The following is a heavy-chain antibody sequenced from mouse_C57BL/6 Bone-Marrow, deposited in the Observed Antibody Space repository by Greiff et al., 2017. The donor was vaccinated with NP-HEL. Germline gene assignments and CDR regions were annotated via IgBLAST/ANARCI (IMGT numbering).Heavy chain of an antibody. D-gene: IGHD1-3*01. CDR1: GYAFSSYW. V-gene: IGHV1-80*01. CDR2: IYPGDGDT. J-gene: IGHJ2*01. CDR3: AREEITFDY. Sequence: VQLQQSGAELVKPGASVKISCKASGYAFSSYWMNWVKHRPGKGLEWIGQIYPGDGDTNYNGKFKGKATLTADKSSSTAYMQLSSLTSEDSAVYFCAREEITFDYGGQGTTLTVSS.